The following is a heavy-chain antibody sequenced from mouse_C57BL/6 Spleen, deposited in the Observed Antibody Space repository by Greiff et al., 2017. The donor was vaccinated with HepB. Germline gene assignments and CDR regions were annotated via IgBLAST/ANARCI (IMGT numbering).Heavy chain of an antibody. Sequence: VQLQESGPELVKPGASVKISCKASGYAFSSSWMNWVKQRPGKGLEWIGRIYPGDGDTNYNGKFKGKATLTADKSSSTAYMQLSSLTSEDSAVYFCANYDYDVEGSYAMDYWGQGTSVTVSS. CDR1: GYAFSSSW. CDR3: ANYDYDVEGSYAMDY. CDR2: IYPGDGDT. D-gene: IGHD2-4*01. V-gene: IGHV1-82*01. J-gene: IGHJ4*01.